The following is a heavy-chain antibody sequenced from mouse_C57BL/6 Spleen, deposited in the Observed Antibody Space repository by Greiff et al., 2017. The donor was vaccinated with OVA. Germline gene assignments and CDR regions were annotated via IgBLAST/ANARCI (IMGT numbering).Heavy chain of an antibody. V-gene: IGHV1-4*01. CDR2: INPSSGYT. D-gene: IGHD1-1*01. J-gene: IGHJ2*01. CDR3: AREETVVAGFDY. CDR1: GYTFTSYT. Sequence: QVHVKQSGAELARPGASVKMSCKASGYTFTSYTMHWVKQRPGQGLEWIGYINPSSGYTKYNQKFKDKATLTADKSSSTAYMQLSSLTSEDSAVYYCAREETVVAGFDYWGKGTTLTVSS.